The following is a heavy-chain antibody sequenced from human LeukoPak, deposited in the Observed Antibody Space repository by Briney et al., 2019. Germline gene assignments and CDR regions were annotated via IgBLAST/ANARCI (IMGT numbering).Heavy chain of an antibody. Sequence: GGSLRLSCAASGFTFSSYLMSWVRQAPGKGLEWVANINQDGSEKYYVDSVKGRFTISRDNAKNSLYLQMNSLRAEDTAVYYCARIGYSYGPLGYYYYMDVWGKGSTVTISS. D-gene: IGHD5-18*01. CDR2: INQDGSEK. J-gene: IGHJ6*03. CDR1: GFTFSSYL. CDR3: ARIGYSYGPLGYYYYMDV. V-gene: IGHV3-7*01.